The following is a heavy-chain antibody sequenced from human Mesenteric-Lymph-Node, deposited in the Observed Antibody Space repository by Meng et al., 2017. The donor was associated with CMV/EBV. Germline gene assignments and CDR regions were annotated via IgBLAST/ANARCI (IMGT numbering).Heavy chain of an antibody. Sequence: GESLKISCAASGFTFSNYGMHWVRQAPGKGLEWVAFIRFDGSNKYYTDSVKGRFTISRDNSKNTLYLQMNSLRAEDTAVYYCASYYDGSGAYYYYGMDVWGQGTTVTVSS. CDR3: ASYYDGSGAYYYYGMDV. V-gene: IGHV3-30*02. CDR2: IRFDGSNK. J-gene: IGHJ6*02. CDR1: GFTFSNYG. D-gene: IGHD3-22*01.